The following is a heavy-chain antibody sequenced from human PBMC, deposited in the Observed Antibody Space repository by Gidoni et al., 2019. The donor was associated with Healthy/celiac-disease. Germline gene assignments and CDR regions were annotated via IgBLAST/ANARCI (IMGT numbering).Heavy chain of an antibody. Sequence: QVQLQESGPGLVKPSETLSLTCTVSGGSVSSGSYYWSWIRQPPGKGLEWIGYIYYMGSTNYNPSLKSRVTISVDTSKNQFSLKLSSVTAADTAVYYCARTQYSSSWYSFDYWGQGTLVTVSS. D-gene: IGHD6-13*01. J-gene: IGHJ4*02. CDR2: IYYMGST. V-gene: IGHV4-61*01. CDR1: GGSVSSGSYY. CDR3: ARTQYSSSWYSFDY.